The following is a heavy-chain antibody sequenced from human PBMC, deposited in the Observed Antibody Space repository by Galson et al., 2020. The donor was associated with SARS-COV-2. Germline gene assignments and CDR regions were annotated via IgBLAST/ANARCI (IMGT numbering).Heavy chain of an antibody. D-gene: IGHD2-21*02. J-gene: IGHJ2*01. CDR2: IYPNGRT. V-gene: IGHV4-38-2*01. CDR3: ARQGVNMIVLVTVPGWFFDL. CDR1: GYSVSTTNY. Sequence: SQTLSLTCAFSGYSVSTTNYWGWVRLAPGKGLEWIGSIYPNGRTYYNPSLESRVTISVDTSRNQFSLTLASVTAADTAFYYCARQGVNMIVLVTVPGWFFDLWGRGTLVTVSS.